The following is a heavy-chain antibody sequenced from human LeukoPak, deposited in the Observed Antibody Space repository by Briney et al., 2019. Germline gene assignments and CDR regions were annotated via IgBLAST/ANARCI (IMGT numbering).Heavy chain of an antibody. CDR1: GGSISSSSYY. D-gene: IGHD5-24*01. CDR2: IYYSGST. J-gene: IGHJ4*02. V-gene: IGHV4-39*01. CDR3: ARRRLGYYFDY. Sequence: SETLSLTCTVSGGSISSSSYYWGWIRQPPGKGLEWIGSIYYSGSTYYNPSLKSRVTLSADTPKNQFSLTLNSVTAADTAVYYCARRRLGYYFDYWGQGTLVTVSS.